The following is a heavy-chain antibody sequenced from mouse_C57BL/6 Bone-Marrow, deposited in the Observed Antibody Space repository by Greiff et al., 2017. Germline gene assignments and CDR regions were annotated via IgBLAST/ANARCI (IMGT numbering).Heavy chain of an antibody. V-gene: IGHV1-61*01. Sequence: QVQLQQPGAELVRPGSSVKLSCKASGYTFTSYWMDWVKQRPGQGLEWIGNIYPSDSETHYNQKFKDKATLTVDKSYSTAYMQLNSLTSEDSAVYYCARGGTAQATFDYWGQGTTLTVSS. CDR3: ARGGTAQATFDY. J-gene: IGHJ2*01. D-gene: IGHD3-2*02. CDR2: IYPSDSET. CDR1: GYTFTSYW.